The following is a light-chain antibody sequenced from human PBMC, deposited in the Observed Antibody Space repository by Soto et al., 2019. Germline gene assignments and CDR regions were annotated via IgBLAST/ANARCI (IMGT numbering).Light chain of an antibody. CDR1: SSXVGGYNY. J-gene: IGLJ1*01. CDR2: DVS. CDR3: SSYTSSSTPLYV. Sequence: QSALTQPASVSGSPGQSITISCTGTSSXVGGYNYVSWYQQHPGKAPKLMIYDVSNRPSGVSNRFSGSKSGNTASLTISGLQAEDEADYYCSSYTSSSTPLYVFGTGTKLTVL. V-gene: IGLV2-14*01.